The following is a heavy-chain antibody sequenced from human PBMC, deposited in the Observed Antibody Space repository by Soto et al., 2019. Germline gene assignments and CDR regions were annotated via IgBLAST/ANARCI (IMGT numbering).Heavy chain of an antibody. Sequence: ASVXVSCKASGYTFYDYDIHWVRQAPGQGLEWMGWVNPKTGDTVYAENFQGRVTITRSNSISTAYLELNSLRFEDTAVYYCARSHYVKRYFEWLPKNRWFDKWGKGTMVTASS. CDR1: GYTFYDYD. CDR3: ARSHYVKRYFEWLPKNRWFDK. J-gene: IGHJ5*02. CDR2: VNPKTGDT. D-gene: IGHD3-9*01. V-gene: IGHV1-8*02.